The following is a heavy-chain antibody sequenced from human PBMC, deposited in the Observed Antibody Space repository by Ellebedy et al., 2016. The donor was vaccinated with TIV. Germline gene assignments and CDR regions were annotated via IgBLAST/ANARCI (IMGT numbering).Heavy chain of an antibody. CDR1: GGSISSYY. D-gene: IGHD4/OR15-4a*01. V-gene: IGHV4-59*08. CDR3: ARVLDI. CDR2: IFYSGSS. J-gene: IGHJ3*02. Sequence: MPGGSLRLSCTVSGGSISSYYWSWIRQPPGKGLEWIGNIFYSGSSNYNPSLKSRVTISVDTSKNQFSLKLSSVTAADTAVYYCARVLDIWGQGTMVTVSS.